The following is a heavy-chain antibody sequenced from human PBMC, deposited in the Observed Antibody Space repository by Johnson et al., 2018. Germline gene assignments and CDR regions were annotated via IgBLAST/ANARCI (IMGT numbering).Heavy chain of an antibody. D-gene: IGHD3-22*01. CDR3: ARDRSVYDSWTHSYYYYMDY. J-gene: IGHJ6*03. V-gene: IGHV3-33*01. CDR2: MSYDGRNK. Sequence: QVQLVQAGGGVVQPERSLGLSCVASGFTFSSSAMHWVRQAPGKGPEWVAVMSYDGRNKYYRDSVMGRFTISRDNSNNTLYLQMNMLRAEDTAVYYCARDRSVYDSWTHSYYYYMDYWGKGTTVTVSS. CDR1: GFTFSSSA.